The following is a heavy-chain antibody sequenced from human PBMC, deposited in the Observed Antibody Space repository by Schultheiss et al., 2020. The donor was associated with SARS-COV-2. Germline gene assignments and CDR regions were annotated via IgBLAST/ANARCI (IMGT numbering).Heavy chain of an antibody. CDR3: ARNAARLITRAQFDY. Sequence: GESLKISCAASGFTFSSYAMSWVRQAPGKGLEWVSSISSSSSYIYYADSVKGRFTISRDNAKNSLYLQMNSLRAEDTAVYYCARNAARLITRAQFDYWGQGTLVTVSS. D-gene: IGHD6-6*01. J-gene: IGHJ4*02. V-gene: IGHV3-21*01. CDR1: GFTFSSYA. CDR2: ISSSSSYI.